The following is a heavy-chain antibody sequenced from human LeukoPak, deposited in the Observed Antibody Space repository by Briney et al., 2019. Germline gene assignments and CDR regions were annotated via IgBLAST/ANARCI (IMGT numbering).Heavy chain of an antibody. CDR1: GYTFTGYY. D-gene: IGHD1-7*01. V-gene: IGHV1-2*02. CDR3: ARNSAEQELELLRFDP. Sequence: ASVKVSCKASGYTFTGYYMHWVRQAPGQGLEWMGWINPNSGGTNYAQKFQGRVTMTRDTSISTAYMELSRLRSDDTAVYYCARNSAEQELELLRFDPWGQGTLVTVSS. J-gene: IGHJ5*02. CDR2: INPNSGGT.